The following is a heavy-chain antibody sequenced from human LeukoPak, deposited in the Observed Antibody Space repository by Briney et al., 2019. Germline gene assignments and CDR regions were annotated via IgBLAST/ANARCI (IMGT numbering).Heavy chain of an antibody. CDR1: GFTFSNYA. D-gene: IGHD3-10*02. CDR3: AELGITMIGGV. V-gene: IGHV3-20*04. J-gene: IGHJ6*04. Sequence: PGGSLRLSCAASGFTFSNYAMRWVRQAPGKGLEWVSGIIWSGGSTGYADSVKGRFTISRDNAKNSLYLQMNSLRAEDTAVYYCAELGITMIGGVWGKGTTVTISS. CDR2: IIWSGGST.